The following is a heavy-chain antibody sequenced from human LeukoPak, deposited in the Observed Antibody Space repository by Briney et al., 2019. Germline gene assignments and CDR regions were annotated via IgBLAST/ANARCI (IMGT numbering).Heavy chain of an antibody. D-gene: IGHD6-6*01. CDR1: GGSISSSRYY. V-gene: IGHV4-39*07. Sequence: PSETLSLTCTVSGGSISSSRYYWVWIRQPPGKGLEWIGSIYYSGSTYYNPPLKSRVTISVDTSKNQFSLKLSSVTAADTAVYYCARWMQLVRGFDYWGQGTLVPVSS. CDR2: IYYSGST. J-gene: IGHJ4*02. CDR3: ARWMQLVRGFDY.